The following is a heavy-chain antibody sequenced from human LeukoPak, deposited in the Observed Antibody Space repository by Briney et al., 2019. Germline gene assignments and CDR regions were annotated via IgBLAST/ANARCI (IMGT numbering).Heavy chain of an antibody. CDR3: ASNWSDFDY. V-gene: IGHV4-30-2*01. CDR2: IFLGETT. CDR1: GGSISSGGYY. Sequence: SQTLPLTCTVSGGSISSGGYYWSWIRQPPGQGLEWIASIFLGETTYYKPSLKSRLSISVDTSKNQLSLKLSSVTAADTAVYYCASNWSDFDYWGRGTLVTVSS. J-gene: IGHJ4*02. D-gene: IGHD1-1*01.